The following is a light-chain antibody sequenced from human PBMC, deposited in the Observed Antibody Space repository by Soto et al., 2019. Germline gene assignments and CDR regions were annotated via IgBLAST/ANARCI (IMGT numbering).Light chain of an antibody. J-gene: IGKJ2*01. Sequence: DKLMSQSPATLSVSPGERVTLSCRASQNIHNHMSWFLQKPGQTPRLVIYDAIIRAPDVPARFSGSWSGTEFTLTINSLQSEDVAVYYCQQYYSTYTFGQGTKLEIK. CDR3: QQYYSTYT. CDR2: DAI. V-gene: IGKV3-15*01. CDR1: QNIHNH.